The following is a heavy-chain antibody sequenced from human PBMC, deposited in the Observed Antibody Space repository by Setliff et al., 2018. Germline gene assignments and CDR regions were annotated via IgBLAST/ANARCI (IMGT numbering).Heavy chain of an antibody. CDR3: ALDYGIVAFDI. V-gene: IGHV4-38-2*02. CDR2: MYHSGSV. J-gene: IGHJ3*02. Sequence: PSETLSLTCTVSGYSISSGYYWGWIRQPPGKGLEWIGNMYHSGSVYYNPSLKSRVTISVDTSKNQFSLKVTSVTAADTAVYYCALDYGIVAFDIWGQGTMVTVSS. CDR1: GYSISSGYY. D-gene: IGHD3-16*01.